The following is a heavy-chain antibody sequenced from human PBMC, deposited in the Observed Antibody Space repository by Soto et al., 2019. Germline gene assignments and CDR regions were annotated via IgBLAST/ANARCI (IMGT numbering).Heavy chain of an antibody. CDR2: INHSGST. D-gene: IGHD1-26*01. Sequence: ETLSLTCAVCGGSFSGYYWSWIRQPPGKGLEWIGEINHSGSTNYNPSLKSRVTISVDTSKNQFSLKLSSVTAADTAVYYCARAPAWILVGATHSEGCFDYWGQGTLVTVSS. CDR3: ARAPAWILVGATHSEGCFDY. V-gene: IGHV4-34*01. J-gene: IGHJ4*02. CDR1: GGSFSGYY.